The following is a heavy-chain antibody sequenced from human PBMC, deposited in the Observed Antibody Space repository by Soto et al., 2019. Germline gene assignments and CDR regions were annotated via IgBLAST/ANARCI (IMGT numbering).Heavy chain of an antibody. J-gene: IGHJ4*02. V-gene: IGHV1-3*01. CDR3: ARDRLITRTMTGSFDY. CDR2: INPGNGGT. D-gene: IGHD1-20*01. CDR1: GYTFIGYA. Sequence: ASVKVSCKASGYTFIGYAMHWVRQAPGQRLEWMGWINPGNGGTKYSQKFQGRLTITSDASASTAYMELASLTSEDTAVYFCARDRLITRTMTGSFDYWGQGALVTVSS.